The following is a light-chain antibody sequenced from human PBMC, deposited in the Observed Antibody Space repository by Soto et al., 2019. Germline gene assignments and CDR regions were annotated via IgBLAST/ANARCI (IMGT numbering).Light chain of an antibody. J-gene: IGKJ4*01. V-gene: IGKV3-11*01. CDR1: QSVSSY. CDR3: QQRSNWRLT. CDR2: DAS. Sequence: EIVLTQSPATLSLSPGERATLSCRASQSVSSYLAWYQQKPGQAPRLLIYDASNRATGIPDRFSGSGSGTDFTLTISRLEPEDFAVYYCQQRSNWRLTFGGGSKVDIK.